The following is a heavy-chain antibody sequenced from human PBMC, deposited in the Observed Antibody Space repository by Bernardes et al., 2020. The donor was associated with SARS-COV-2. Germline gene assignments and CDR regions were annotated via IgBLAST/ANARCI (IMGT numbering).Heavy chain of an antibody. CDR3: ARDVAVAGNWYFDL. CDR1: GGSVSSGSYY. CDR2: IYYSGST. D-gene: IGHD6-19*01. J-gene: IGHJ2*01. Sequence: SETLSLTCTVSGGSVSSGSYYWSWIRQPPGKGLEWIGYIYYSGSTNYNPSLKSRVTISVDTSKNQFSLKLTSVTATDTAVYYCARDVAVAGNWYFDLWGRGTLVTVSS. V-gene: IGHV4-61*01.